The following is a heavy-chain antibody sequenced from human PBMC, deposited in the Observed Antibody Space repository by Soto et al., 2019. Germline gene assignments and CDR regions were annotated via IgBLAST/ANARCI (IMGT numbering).Heavy chain of an antibody. J-gene: IGHJ6*02. D-gene: IGHD2-2*01. CDR1: RVAFSKFI. V-gene: IGHV1-69*01. Sequence: QAQLEQSGGEVKKSGSSVKVSCKASRVAFSKFIVTWVRQAPGVGLEWVGGIIPVFGTANYAQKFQGRVTITADESTSTSYMEVNNLRSEDTAVYYCAKVRYSSPMGYYYGMDVWGQGTTVTVSS. CDR2: IIPVFGTA. CDR3: AKVRYSSPMGYYYGMDV.